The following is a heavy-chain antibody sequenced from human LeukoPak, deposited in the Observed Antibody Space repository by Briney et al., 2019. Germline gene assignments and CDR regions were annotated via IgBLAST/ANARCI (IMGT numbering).Heavy chain of an antibody. CDR2: IYSGGST. V-gene: IGHV3-53*01. D-gene: IGHD3-3*01. Sequence: PGGSLRLSCAASGFTVSSNYMSWVRQAPGKGLEWVSVIYSGGSTYYADSVKGRFTISRDNSKNTLNLQMNSLRAEDTAVYYCARGFYDFWSGSTLDYWGQGTLVTVSP. CDR1: GFTVSSNY. CDR3: ARGFYDFWSGSTLDY. J-gene: IGHJ4*02.